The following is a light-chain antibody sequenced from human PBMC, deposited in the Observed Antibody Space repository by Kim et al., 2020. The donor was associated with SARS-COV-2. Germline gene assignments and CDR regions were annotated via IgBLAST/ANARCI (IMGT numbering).Light chain of an antibody. Sequence: VASSCTGGSSNIGAGYDVHWYQQLPGTAPKLLIYGNSNRPSGVPDRFSGSKSGTSASLAITGLQAEDEADYYCQSYDSSLSGPVVVGGGTQLTVL. CDR2: GNS. V-gene: IGLV1-40*01. CDR3: QSYDSSLSGPVV. J-gene: IGLJ2*01. CDR1: SSNIGAGYD.